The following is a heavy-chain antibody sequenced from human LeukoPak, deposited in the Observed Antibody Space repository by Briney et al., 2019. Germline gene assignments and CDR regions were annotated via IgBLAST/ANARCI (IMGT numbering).Heavy chain of an antibody. Sequence: PSETLSHTCTVSGGSISSSSYYWGWIRQPPGKGLEWIGSIYYSGSTYYNPALKRRVTISVDTSKNQFSLKLSSVTAADTAVYYCARHRNEYDYGDYQVIDYWGQGTLVTVSS. CDR1: GGSISSSSYY. CDR2: IYYSGST. J-gene: IGHJ4*02. D-gene: IGHD4-17*01. V-gene: IGHV4-39*01. CDR3: ARHRNEYDYGDYQVIDY.